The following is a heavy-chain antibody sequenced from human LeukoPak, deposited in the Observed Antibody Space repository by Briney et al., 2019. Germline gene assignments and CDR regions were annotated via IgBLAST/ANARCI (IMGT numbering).Heavy chain of an antibody. CDR3: ARRGAMAPFDY. J-gene: IGHJ4*02. D-gene: IGHD5-18*01. Sequence: GGSLRLSCAASGFTFSYYGMHWVRQAPGKGLEWVSYISSSSSTIYYADSVKGRFTISRDNAKNSLYLQMNSLRAEDTAVYYCARRGAMAPFDYWGQGTLVTVSS. CDR1: GFTFSYYG. V-gene: IGHV3-48*01. CDR2: ISSSSSTI.